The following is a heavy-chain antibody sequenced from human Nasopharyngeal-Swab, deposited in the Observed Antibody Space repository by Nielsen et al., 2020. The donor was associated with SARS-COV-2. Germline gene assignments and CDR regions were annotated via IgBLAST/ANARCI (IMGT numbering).Heavy chain of an antibody. CDR1: GGSISSGSYY. Sequence: SETLSLTCTVSGGSISSGSYYWSRIRQPAGKGLEWIGRIYTSGSTNYNPSLKSRVTISVDTSKNQFSLKLSSVTAADTAVYYCARASTRIPNAFDIWGQGTMVTVSS. V-gene: IGHV4-61*02. CDR2: IYTSGST. CDR3: ARASTRIPNAFDI. D-gene: IGHD2-21*01. J-gene: IGHJ3*02.